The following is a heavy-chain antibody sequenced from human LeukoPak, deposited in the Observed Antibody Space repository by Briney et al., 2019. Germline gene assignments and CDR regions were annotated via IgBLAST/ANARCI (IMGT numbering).Heavy chain of an antibody. CDR1: GFTFSGYD. CDR2: IGTPGDT. Sequence: GGSLRLSCAASGFTFSGYDMHWLRQTPGKGLEWVSGIGTPGDTYYPGSVKGRFTISRENTKSSFYLQMKSLRAEDTAVYFCARAHVGAGLAFDVWGRGTLVTVSS. D-gene: IGHD1-26*01. V-gene: IGHV3-13*01. CDR3: ARAHVGAGLAFDV. J-gene: IGHJ3*01.